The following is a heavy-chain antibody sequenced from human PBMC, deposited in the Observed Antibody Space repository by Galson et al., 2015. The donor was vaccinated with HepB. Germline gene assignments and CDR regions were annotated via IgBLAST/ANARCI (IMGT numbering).Heavy chain of an antibody. CDR1: GDSVSNNNVA. CDR2: TYYRSKWDN. D-gene: IGHD1-26*01. J-gene: IGHJ3*02. Sequence: CAISGDSVSNNNVAWNWIRQSPARGLEWLGRTYYRSKWDNNYAVSVKGRITINPDTSRNQFSLQLNSVTPEDTAVYYCARDHLVGATIHEVFDIWGQGTMVTVSS. CDR3: ARDHLVGATIHEVFDI. V-gene: IGHV6-1*01.